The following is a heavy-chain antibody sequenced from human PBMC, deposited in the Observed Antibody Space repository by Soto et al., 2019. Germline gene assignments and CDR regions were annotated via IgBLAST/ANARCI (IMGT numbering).Heavy chain of an antibody. CDR1: GFTFSSYG. D-gene: IGHD6-6*01. V-gene: IGHV3-30*18. J-gene: IGHJ3*02. Sequence: QVQLVESGGGVVQPGRSLRLSCAASGFTFSSYGMHWVRQAPGKGLEWVAVISYDGSNKYYADSVKGRFTISRDNSKNTLYLQMNSLTAEDTAVYYCAKRTDSSSSGAFDIWGQGTMVTVSS. CDR2: ISYDGSNK. CDR3: AKRTDSSSSGAFDI.